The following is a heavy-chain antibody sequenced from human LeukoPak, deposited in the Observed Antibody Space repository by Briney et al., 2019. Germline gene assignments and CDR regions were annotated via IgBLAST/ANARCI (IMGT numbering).Heavy chain of an antibody. CDR3: ARRGACSSGVCDYFDY. CDR1: GYSFTSYW. D-gene: IGHD2-8*01. J-gene: IGHJ4*02. Sequence: GESLKISCKGSGYSFTSYWIGWVRRMPGKGLEYMRIIYPGGSDTRYSPSFQGQVTISADKSSSAAYLQWSSLKASDTAIYYCARRGACSSGVCDYFDYWGQGTVVTVSS. V-gene: IGHV5-51*01. CDR2: IYPGGSDT.